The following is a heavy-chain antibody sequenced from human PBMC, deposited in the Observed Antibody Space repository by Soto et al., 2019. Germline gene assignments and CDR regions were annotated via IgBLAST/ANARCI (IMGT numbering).Heavy chain of an antibody. V-gene: IGHV4-34*01. CDR1: GGSFSGYY. CDR2: INHSGST. CDR3: ARAGYSYGWSTIDY. D-gene: IGHD5-18*01. Sequence: ETLSLTCAVYGGSFSGYYWSWIRQPPGKGLEWIGEINHSGSTNYNPSLKSRVTISVDTSKNQFSLKLSSVTAADTAVYYCARAGYSYGWSTIDYWGQGTLVTVSS. J-gene: IGHJ4*02.